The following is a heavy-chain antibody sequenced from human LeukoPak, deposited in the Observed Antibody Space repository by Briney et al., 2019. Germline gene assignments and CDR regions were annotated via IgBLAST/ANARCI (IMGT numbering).Heavy chain of an antibody. J-gene: IGHJ4*02. CDR1: GFTFSSYS. D-gene: IGHD3-10*01. Sequence: GGSLRLSCSASGFTFSSYSMDWVRQAPGKGLEWLSYITSSSGTIYYADSVKGRFTVSRDNAKNSLYLQMNSLGAEDTALYYCSRGFGAPDYWGQGTLVTVSS. CDR2: ITSSSGTI. CDR3: SRGFGAPDY. V-gene: IGHV3-48*01.